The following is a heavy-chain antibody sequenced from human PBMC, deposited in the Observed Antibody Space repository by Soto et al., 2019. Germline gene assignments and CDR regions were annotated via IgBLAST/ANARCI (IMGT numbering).Heavy chain of an antibody. Sequence: ASVKVSCKASGYTFTSYDINWVRQATGQGLEWMGWMNPNSGNTGYAQKFQGRVTMTRNTSISTAYMELSSLRSEDTAVYYCARRGEGVYYYYYYMDVWGKGTTVTVSS. CDR3: ARRGEGVYYYYYYMDV. CDR2: MNPNSGNT. D-gene: IGHD3-16*01. CDR1: GYTFTSYD. J-gene: IGHJ6*03. V-gene: IGHV1-8*01.